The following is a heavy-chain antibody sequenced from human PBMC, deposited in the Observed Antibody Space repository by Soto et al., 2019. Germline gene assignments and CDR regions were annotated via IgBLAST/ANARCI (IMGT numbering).Heavy chain of an antibody. CDR3: ARTYCTSGSCYSPQFDF. CDR2: ISAYNGNT. J-gene: IGHJ4*02. V-gene: IGHV1-18*01. D-gene: IGHD2-15*01. Sequence: ASVKVSCTGSGYTFTNYGINWVRRAPGQGLEWMGWISAYNGNTNYAQNLQGRVTMTTDTSTSTGYMELRSLRSDDTAVYYCARTYCTSGSCYSPQFDFWGQGTLVTVSS. CDR1: GYTFTNYG.